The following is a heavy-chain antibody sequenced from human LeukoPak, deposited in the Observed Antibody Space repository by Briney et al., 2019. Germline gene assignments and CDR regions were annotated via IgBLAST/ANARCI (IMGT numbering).Heavy chain of an antibody. Sequence: SETLSLTCTVSGGSISSYYWSWIRQPPRKGLEWIGYIYYSGSTNYNPSLKSRVTISVDTSKNQFSLKLSSVAAADTAVYYCARAPRYYYYYYMDVWGKGTTVTVSS. CDR1: GGSISSYY. CDR3: ARAPRYYYYYYMDV. V-gene: IGHV4-59*01. CDR2: IYYSGST. J-gene: IGHJ6*03.